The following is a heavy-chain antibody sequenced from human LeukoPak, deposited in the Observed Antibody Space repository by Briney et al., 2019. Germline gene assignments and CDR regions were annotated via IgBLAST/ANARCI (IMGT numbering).Heavy chain of an antibody. J-gene: IGHJ3*02. CDR2: VDSSGGSK. CDR3: AKPIVPSAISGAAFDI. V-gene: IGHV3-23*01. Sequence: GGSRRLSCAASGFTFSEYAMSWVRQAPRKGLEWVSAVDSSGGSKYYADSVKGRFPISRDNPKNTVYLQMNSLRADDTAVYYCAKPIVPSAISGAAFDIWGQGTMVTVSS. CDR1: GFTFSEYA. D-gene: IGHD2-2*02.